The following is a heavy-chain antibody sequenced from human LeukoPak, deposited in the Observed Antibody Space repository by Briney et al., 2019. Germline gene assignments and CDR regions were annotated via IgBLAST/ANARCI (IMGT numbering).Heavy chain of an antibody. D-gene: IGHD4-23*01. CDR1: GGTFSSYA. CDR3: ARVRAQYGGLLGYYGMDV. CDR2: IIPILGIA. Sequence: SVKVSCKASGGTFSSYAISWVRQAPGQGLEWMGRIIPILGIANYAQKFQGRVTITADKSTSTAYMELSSLRSEDTAVYYCARVRAQYGGLLGYYGMDVWGQGTTVTVSS. V-gene: IGHV1-69*04. J-gene: IGHJ6*02.